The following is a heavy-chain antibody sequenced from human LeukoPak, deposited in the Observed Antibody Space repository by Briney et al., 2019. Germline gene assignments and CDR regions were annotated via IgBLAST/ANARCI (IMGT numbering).Heavy chain of an antibody. V-gene: IGHV4-38-2*02. D-gene: IGHD3-10*01. CDR2: IYHSGST. CDR3: AREEITVVRGVHFDY. CDR1: GYSISSGYY. J-gene: IGHJ4*02. Sequence: SETLSLTCTVSGYSISSGYYWGWIRQPPGKGLEWIGSIYHSGSTYYNPSLKSRVTISVDTSKNQFSLKLSSVTAADTAVYYCAREEITVVRGVHFDYWGQGTLVTVSS.